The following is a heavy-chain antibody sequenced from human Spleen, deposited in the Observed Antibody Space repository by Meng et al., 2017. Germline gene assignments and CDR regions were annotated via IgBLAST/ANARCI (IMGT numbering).Heavy chain of an antibody. CDR3: ARGIKYGNSQYYFDY. J-gene: IGHJ4*02. D-gene: IGHD2/OR15-2a*01. V-gene: IGHV3-23*01. CDR1: GFTFSSYA. CDR2: ISGSGRST. Sequence: GESLKISCAASGFTFSSYAMSWVRQAPGKGLEWVSAISGSGRSTYYADSVKGRFTISRDNSKNTLSLQMNSLRAEDTAMYYCARGIKYGNSQYYFDYWGQGTLVTVSS.